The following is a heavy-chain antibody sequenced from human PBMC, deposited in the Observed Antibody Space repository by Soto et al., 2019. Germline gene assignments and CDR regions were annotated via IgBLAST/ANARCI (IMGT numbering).Heavy chain of an antibody. V-gene: IGHV3-48*01. J-gene: IGHJ3*02. CDR1: GFTFSSYS. CDR3: ARTGSIAAGRAFDI. Sequence: EVQLVESGGGLVQPGGSLRLSCAASGFTFSSYSMNWVRQAPGKGLEWVSYISSSSSTIYYADSVKGRFTISRDNAKNSLYLQMNSLRAEDTAVYYCARTGSIAAGRAFDIWGQGTMVTVSS. D-gene: IGHD6-6*01. CDR2: ISSSSSTI.